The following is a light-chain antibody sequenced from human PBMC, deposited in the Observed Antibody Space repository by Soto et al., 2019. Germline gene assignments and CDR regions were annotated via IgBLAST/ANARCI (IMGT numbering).Light chain of an antibody. CDR3: QQTYSDSS. CDR1: QTITTY. V-gene: IGKV1-39*01. Sequence: DVRMNQSPSSLSASVGDTITITCRASQTITTYLNWFQQKPGESPRLLIYGASTLHDGVPSRFSGSGSGTDFTLTISGLQPEDFATYHCQQTYSDSSFGGGTRV. CDR2: GAS. J-gene: IGKJ4*01.